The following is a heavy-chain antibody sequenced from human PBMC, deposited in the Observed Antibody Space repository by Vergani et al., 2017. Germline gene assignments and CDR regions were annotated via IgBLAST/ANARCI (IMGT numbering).Heavy chain of an antibody. V-gene: IGHV3-30*03. D-gene: IGHD3-3*01. Sequence: QVQLVESGGGVVQPGRSLRLSCAASGFTFSSYGMHWVRQAPGKGLEWVAVISYDGSNKYYADSVKGRFTISRDNSKNTLFLKMNSLRAEDTAVYYCRPGSYYDFWSGLSKVGRLPIDYWGQGTLVTVSS. CDR2: ISYDGSNK. CDR1: GFTFSSYG. J-gene: IGHJ4*02. CDR3: RPGSYYDFWSGLSKVGRLPIDY.